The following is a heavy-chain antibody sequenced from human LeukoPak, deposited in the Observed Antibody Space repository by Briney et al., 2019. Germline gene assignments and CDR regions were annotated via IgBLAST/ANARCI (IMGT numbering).Heavy chain of an antibody. CDR1: AGSISSSNYF. J-gene: IGHJ6*03. CDR3: ASTRGAGDFWSANYYYYCMDV. Sequence: SETLSLTCTVSAGSISSSNYFWGWIRQAPGKGLGWIGSIYYSGSTYYNPSLKSRVTISADMTKNQFSLKLRSVTAADTPVYYCASTRGAGDFWSANYYYYCMDVWGKGTTVTVSS. CDR2: IYYSGST. V-gene: IGHV4-39*07. D-gene: IGHD3-3*01.